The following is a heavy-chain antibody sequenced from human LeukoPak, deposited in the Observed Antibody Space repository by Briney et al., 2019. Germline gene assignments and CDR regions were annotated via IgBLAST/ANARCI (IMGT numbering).Heavy chain of an antibody. CDR2: IYFSET. J-gene: IGHJ3*02. CDR1: GASFSDTTYY. V-gene: IGHV4-39*01. D-gene: IGHD3-10*01. CDR3: ASPSKFVISRDGFDI. Sequence: SETLSLTCTVSGASFSDTTYYWAWIRQPPGKGLEWIGSIYFSETKYNPSLKSRITISGDTSKNQFSLKLSSVTAADTAVYYCASPSKFVISRDGFDIWGQGTMVTVSA.